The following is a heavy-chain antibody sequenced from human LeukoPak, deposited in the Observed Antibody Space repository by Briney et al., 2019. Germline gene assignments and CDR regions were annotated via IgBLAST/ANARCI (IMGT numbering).Heavy chain of an antibody. V-gene: IGHV3-30*04. J-gene: IGHJ4*02. CDR2: ISYDGSNK. Sequence: GGSLRLSCAAFGFTFSSYAMHWVRQAPGKGLEWVAVISYDGSNKYYADSVKGRFTISRDNSKNTLYLQMNSLRAEDTAVYYCAELLWFGDPFDYWGQGTLVTVSS. CDR1: GFTFSSYA. D-gene: IGHD3-10*01. CDR3: AELLWFGDPFDY.